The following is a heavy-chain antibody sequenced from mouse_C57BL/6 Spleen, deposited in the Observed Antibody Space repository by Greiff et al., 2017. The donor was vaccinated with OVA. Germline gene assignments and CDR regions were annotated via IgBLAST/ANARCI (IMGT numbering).Heavy chain of an antibody. J-gene: IGHJ3*01. CDR1: GFTFSDAW. D-gene: IGHD2-4*01. CDR2: IRNKANNHAT. V-gene: IGHV6-6*01. Sequence: EVKLMESGGGLVQPGGSMKLSCAASGFTFSDAWMDWVRQSPEKGLEWVAEIRNKANNHATYYAESVKGRFTISRDDSKSSVYLQMNSLRAEDTGIYYCTRHDYDGGRFAYWGQGTLVTVSA. CDR3: TRHDYDGGRFAY.